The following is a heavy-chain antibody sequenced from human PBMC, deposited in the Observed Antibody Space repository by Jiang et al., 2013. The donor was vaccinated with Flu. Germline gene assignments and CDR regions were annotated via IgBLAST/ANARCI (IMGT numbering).Heavy chain of an antibody. J-gene: IGHJ4*02. CDR2: ST. Sequence: STNYNPSLKSRVTISVDKSKNQFSLKLSSVTAADTAVYYCARGGYYSFDYWGQGTLVTVSS. D-gene: IGHD3-22*01. CDR3: ARGGYYSFDY. V-gene: IGHV4-4*02.